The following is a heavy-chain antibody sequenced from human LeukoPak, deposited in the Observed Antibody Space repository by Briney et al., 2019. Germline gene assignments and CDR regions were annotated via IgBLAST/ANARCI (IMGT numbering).Heavy chain of an antibody. V-gene: IGHV3-33*01. CDR1: GFTFSNYG. J-gene: IGHJ4*02. CDR2: IWYDGSNK. D-gene: IGHD6-19*01. CDR3: ARVAGYSSGWLAFDY. Sequence: PGRSLRLSCAASGFTFSNYGMHWVRQAPGKGLEWVAVIWYDGSNKYYRDSVKGRFTISRDNAKNTVYLEMNGLRAEDTAVYYCARVAGYSSGWLAFDYWGQGTLVTVSS.